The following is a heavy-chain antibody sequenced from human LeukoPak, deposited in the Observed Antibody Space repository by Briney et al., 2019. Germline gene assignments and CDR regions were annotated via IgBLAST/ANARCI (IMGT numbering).Heavy chain of an antibody. V-gene: IGHV1-2*02. J-gene: IGHJ5*02. Sequence: ASVKVSFKASGYTFTGYYMHWVRQAPGQGLEWMGWINPNSGGTNYAQKFQGRVTMTRDTSISTAYMELSRLRSDDTAVYYCARDLRRSSWYKKEWFDPWGREPWSPSPQ. CDR1: GYTFTGYY. D-gene: IGHD6-13*01. CDR2: INPNSGGT. CDR3: ARDLRRSSWYKKEWFDP.